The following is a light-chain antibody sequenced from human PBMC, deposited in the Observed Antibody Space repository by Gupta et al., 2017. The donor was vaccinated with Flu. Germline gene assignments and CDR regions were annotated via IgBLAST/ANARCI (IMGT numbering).Light chain of an antibody. CDR3: QQLNSYPIT. CDR1: QGINSY. Sequence: GDRVTITCRASQGINSYLAWDQQKPGKAPKILIYAASTLQSGVPSRDSGSGSGTECSLTISSLQPEDFATDYCQQLNSYPITVGQGTRLEIK. J-gene: IGKJ5*01. V-gene: IGKV1-9*01. CDR2: AAS.